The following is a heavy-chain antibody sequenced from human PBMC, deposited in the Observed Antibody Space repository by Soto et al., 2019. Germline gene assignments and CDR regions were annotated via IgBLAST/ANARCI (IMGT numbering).Heavy chain of an antibody. CDR1: GYTFTGYY. CDR2: INPNSGGT. V-gene: IGHV1-2*04. Sequence: QVQLVQSGAEVKKPGASVKVSCKASGYTFTGYYMHWVRQAPGQGLEWMGWINPNSGGTNYAQKFQGWVTMTRDTSISKAYMELSRLRSDDTAVYYCARGHYDILTDQYDIPADWGQGTLVTVSS. CDR3: ARGHYDILTDQYDIPAD. D-gene: IGHD3-9*01. J-gene: IGHJ4*02.